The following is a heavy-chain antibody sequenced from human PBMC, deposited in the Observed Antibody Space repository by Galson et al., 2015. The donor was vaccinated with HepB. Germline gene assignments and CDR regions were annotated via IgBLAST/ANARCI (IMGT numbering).Heavy chain of an antibody. D-gene: IGHD2-15*01. CDR1: GFTFSSYA. CDR3: VKAQTWAHYCSGGSCLGRNDFQLDY. Sequence: SLRLSCAASGFTFSSYAMHWVRQAPGKGLEYVSAISSSGGSTYYADSVKGRFTISRDNSKNTLYLQMSSLRAEDTAVYYCVKAQTWAHYCSGGSCLGRNDFQLDYWGQGTLVTVSS. V-gene: IGHV3-64D*06. CDR2: ISSSGGST. J-gene: IGHJ4*02.